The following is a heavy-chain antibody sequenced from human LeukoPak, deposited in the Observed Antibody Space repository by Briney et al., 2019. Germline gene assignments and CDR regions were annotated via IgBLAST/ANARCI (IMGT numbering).Heavy chain of an antibody. CDR2: ISSNGGST. D-gene: IGHD3-22*01. V-gene: IGHV3-64*01. J-gene: IGHJ4*02. Sequence: GGSLRLSCAASGFTFSSYAMRWVRQAPGKGLEYVSAISSNGGSTYYANSVKGRFTISRDNSKNTLYLQMGSLRAEDMAVYYCARGLAHYYDSSGYYPYWGQGTLVTVSS. CDR1: GFTFSSYA. CDR3: ARGLAHYYDSSGYYPY.